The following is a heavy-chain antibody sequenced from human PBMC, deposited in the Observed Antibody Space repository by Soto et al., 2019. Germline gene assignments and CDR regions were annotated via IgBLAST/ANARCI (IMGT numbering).Heavy chain of an antibody. J-gene: IGHJ6*02. CDR2: INHSGST. V-gene: IGHV4-34*01. CDR1: GGSFSGYY. Sequence: QVQLQQWGAGLLKPSETLSLTCAVYGGSFSGYYWSWIRQPPGKGLEWIGEINHSGSTNYTPSLKSRVTIAVDQSKNQFSLKLSSVTAADTAVYDCARDSSGWRAYGMDVWGPGTTVTVSS. CDR3: ARDSSGWRAYGMDV. D-gene: IGHD6-19*01.